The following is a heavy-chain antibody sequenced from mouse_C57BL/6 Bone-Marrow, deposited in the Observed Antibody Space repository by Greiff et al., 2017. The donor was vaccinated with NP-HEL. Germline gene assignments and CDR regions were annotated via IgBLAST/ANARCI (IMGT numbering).Heavy chain of an antibody. Sequence: ESGPGLVKPSQSLSLTCSVTGYSITSGYYWNWIRQFPGNKLEWMGYISYDGSNNYNPSLKNRISITRDTSKNQFFLKLNSVTTEDTATYDGARDNYGSSPWFAYWGQGTLVTVSA. CDR1: GYSITSGYY. D-gene: IGHD1-1*01. CDR3: ARDNYGSSPWFAY. V-gene: IGHV3-6*01. CDR2: ISYDGSN. J-gene: IGHJ3*01.